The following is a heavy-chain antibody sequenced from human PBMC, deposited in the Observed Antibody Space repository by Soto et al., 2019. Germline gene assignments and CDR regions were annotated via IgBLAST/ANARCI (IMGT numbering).Heavy chain of an antibody. CDR3: ALAATPNPYYYYYGMDV. D-gene: IGHD2-15*01. V-gene: IGHV1-69*06. J-gene: IGHJ6*02. Sequence: ASVKVYCKASGYIFTGYYMHWVRQAPGQGLEWMGGIIPICGTANYAQKFQGRVTITADKSTSTAYMELSSLRSEDTAVYYCALAATPNPYYYYYGMDVWGQGTTVTVS. CDR2: IIPICGTA. CDR1: GYIFTGYY.